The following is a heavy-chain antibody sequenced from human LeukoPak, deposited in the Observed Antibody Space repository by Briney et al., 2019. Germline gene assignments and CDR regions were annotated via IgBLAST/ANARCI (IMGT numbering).Heavy chain of an antibody. CDR3: VGFADLTGYTDV. D-gene: IGHD3-9*01. J-gene: IGHJ6*03. Sequence: PSETLSLTCNVSGASISRYYCTWIRQPPGKGLEWIGYIYFTGSSYYNPSLKHRVSMSLDKSTNQFSLELYSVSAADTAVYYCVGFADLTGYTDVWGKGTTVTVSS. CDR2: IYFTGSS. V-gene: IGHV4-59*01. CDR1: GASISRYY.